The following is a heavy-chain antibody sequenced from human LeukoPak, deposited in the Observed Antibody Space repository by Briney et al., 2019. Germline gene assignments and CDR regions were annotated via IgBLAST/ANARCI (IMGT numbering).Heavy chain of an antibody. CDR2: IIPIFGTA. J-gene: IGHJ6*04. V-gene: IGHV1-69*13. CDR3: ARDGPTGGYGDYGMDV. D-gene: IGHD4-17*01. CDR1: GGTFSSYA. Sequence: WASVKVSCKASGGTFSSYAISWVRQAPGQGLEWMGGIIPIFGTANYAQKFQGRVTITADESTSTAYMELSSLRSEDTAVYYCARDGPTGGYGDYGMDVWGKGTTVTISS.